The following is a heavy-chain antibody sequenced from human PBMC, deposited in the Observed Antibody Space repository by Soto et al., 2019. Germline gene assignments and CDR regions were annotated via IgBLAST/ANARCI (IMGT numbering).Heavy chain of an antibody. D-gene: IGHD5-12*01. J-gene: IGHJ6*03. CDR3: ARAGEAYSGYDFPYYYMDV. V-gene: IGHV3-48*01. Sequence: GGSLRLSCAASGFTFSSYSMNWVRQAPGKGLEWVSYISSSSSTIYYADSVKGRFTISRDNAKNSLYLQMNSLRAEDTAVYYCARAGEAYSGYDFPYYYMDVWGKGTTVTVSS. CDR1: GFTFSSYS. CDR2: ISSSSSTI.